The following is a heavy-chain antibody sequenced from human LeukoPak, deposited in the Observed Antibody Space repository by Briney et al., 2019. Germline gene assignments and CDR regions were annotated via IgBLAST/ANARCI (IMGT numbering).Heavy chain of an antibody. V-gene: IGHV3-64D*06. CDR1: GFTLSRDT. D-gene: IGHD3-10*01. CDR3: VKDLSGTYSFDD. Sequence: GGSLRLSCSASGFTLSRDTVHWVRQAPGKGLEYVSSITDKGGRTWYADSVKGRFTTSRDNSKNTVYLQMSSLRAEDTAAYYCVKDLSGTYSFDDWGQGTLVSVSS. CDR2: ITDKGGRT. J-gene: IGHJ4*02.